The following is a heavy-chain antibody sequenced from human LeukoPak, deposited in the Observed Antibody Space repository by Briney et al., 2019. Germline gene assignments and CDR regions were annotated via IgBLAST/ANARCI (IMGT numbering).Heavy chain of an antibody. J-gene: IGHJ4*02. CDR2: IYYSGST. CDR3: ARLAEGYYDSSGYYSIPYNFDY. V-gene: IGHV4-39*01. D-gene: IGHD3-22*01. Sequence: SETLSLTCTVSGGSISSSSYYWGWIRQPPGKGLEWLGGIYYSGSTYYNPYLKSRVTISVDTSKNQFSLTLSSVTAADTAVYYCARLAEGYYDSSGYYSIPYNFDYWGQGTLVTVSS. CDR1: GGSISSSSYY.